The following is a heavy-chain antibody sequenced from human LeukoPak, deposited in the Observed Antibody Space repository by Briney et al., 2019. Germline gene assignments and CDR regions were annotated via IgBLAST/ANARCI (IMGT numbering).Heavy chain of an antibody. D-gene: IGHD4-17*01. CDR3: ARRTVTTIWH. Sequence: SETLSLTCTVSGGSISSSSYYWGWIRQPPGTGLESIGSIYYSGSTYYNPSLKSRVTISVDTSKNQFSLKLSSATAADTAVYYCARRTVTTIWHWGQGTLVTVSS. CDR1: GGSISSSSYY. CDR2: IYYSGST. J-gene: IGHJ4*02. V-gene: IGHV4-39*01.